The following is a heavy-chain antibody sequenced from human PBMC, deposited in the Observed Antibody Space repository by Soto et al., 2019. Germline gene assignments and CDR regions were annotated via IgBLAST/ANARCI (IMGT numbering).Heavy chain of an antibody. CDR1: GHTFTTYA. CDR3: AISHYGDNVGF. D-gene: IGHD4-17*01. V-gene: IGHV1-8*01. J-gene: IGHJ4*02. CDR2: MNPNRGNT. Sequence: ASVKVSCKAPGHTFTTYAINWARQATGQGREWMGWMNPNRGNTGYAQKFQGRVTMTTNTSISTAYMELSSLTSEATALHYFAISHYGDNVGFWGQGTLVTVSS.